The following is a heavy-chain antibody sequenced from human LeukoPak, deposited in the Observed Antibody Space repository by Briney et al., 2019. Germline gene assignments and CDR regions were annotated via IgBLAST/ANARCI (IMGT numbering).Heavy chain of an antibody. Sequence: KPSETLSLTCTVSGGSISSYYLSWIRQPPGKGLEWIGYIYYSGSTNYNPSLKSRVTISVDTSKNQFSLKLSSVTAADTAVYYCARGVEYSSSSGLGYWGQGTLVTVSS. CDR2: IYYSGST. V-gene: IGHV4-59*01. CDR1: GGSISSYY. J-gene: IGHJ4*02. CDR3: ARGVEYSSSSGLGY. D-gene: IGHD6-6*01.